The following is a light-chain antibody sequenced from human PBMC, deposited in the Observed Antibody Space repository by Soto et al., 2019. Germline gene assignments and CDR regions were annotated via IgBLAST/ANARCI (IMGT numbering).Light chain of an antibody. V-gene: IGLV2-14*01. CDR2: DVT. J-gene: IGLJ3*02. Sequence: QSVLTQPASVSGSPGQSITISCTESSNDVGPYKYVSWYQQHPGKAPKLIIYDVTSRPSGVSDRFSGSKSGNTASLSISGLQAEDEADYYCSSHRTNTILVFGGGTKVTVL. CDR3: SSHRTNTILV. CDR1: SNDVGPYKY.